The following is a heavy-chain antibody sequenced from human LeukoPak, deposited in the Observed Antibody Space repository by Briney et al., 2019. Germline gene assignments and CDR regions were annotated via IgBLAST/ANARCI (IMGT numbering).Heavy chain of an antibody. V-gene: IGHV3-15*01. CDR2: IKSKTYGGTT. J-gene: IGHJ4*02. CDR3: TAFESGGFY. D-gene: IGHD2-15*01. CDR1: GFTFSNAW. Sequence: PGGSLRLSCAASGFTFSNAWMSWVRQAPGKGLEWVGRIKSKTYGGTTDYAAPVKGRFIISRDDSKNTLYVQMNSLKSEGTAVYYCTAFESGGFYWGQGTLVTVSS.